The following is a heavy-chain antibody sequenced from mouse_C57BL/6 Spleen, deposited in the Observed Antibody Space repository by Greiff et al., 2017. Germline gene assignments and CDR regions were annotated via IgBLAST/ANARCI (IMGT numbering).Heavy chain of an antibody. Sequence: VQLQQSGPELVKPGASVKISCKASGYAFSSSWMNWVKQRPGKGLEWIGRIYPGDGDTNYNGKFKGKATLTADKSSSTAYLQLSSLTSEDSAVYFCARETYYGSRGYYAMDDWGQGTSVTVSS. CDR1: GYAFSSSW. CDR3: ARETYYGSRGYYAMDD. D-gene: IGHD1-1*01. V-gene: IGHV1-82*01. J-gene: IGHJ4*01. CDR2: IYPGDGDT.